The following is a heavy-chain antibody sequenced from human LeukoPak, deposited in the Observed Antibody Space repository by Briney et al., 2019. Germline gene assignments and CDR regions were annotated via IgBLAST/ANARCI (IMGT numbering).Heavy chain of an antibody. CDR2: ISGSGGST. V-gene: IGHV3-23*01. Sequence: GGSLRLSCSASGFTFSSYAMSWVRQAPGKGLEWVSAISGSGGSTYYADSVKGRFTISRDNSKNTLYLQMNSLRAEDTAVYYCAKDQEYCSGGSCYGAFDIWGQGTMVTVSS. CDR1: GFTFSSYA. CDR3: AKDQEYCSGGSCYGAFDI. D-gene: IGHD2-15*01. J-gene: IGHJ3*02.